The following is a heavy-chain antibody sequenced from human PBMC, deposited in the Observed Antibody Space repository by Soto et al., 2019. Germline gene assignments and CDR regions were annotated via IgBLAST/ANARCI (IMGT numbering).Heavy chain of an antibody. D-gene: IGHD3-10*01. CDR1: GFTFGDYA. CDR2: ITSKRYGGTT. V-gene: IGHV3-49*03. Sequence: EVQLVESGGGLELPGRSLRLSCTASGFTFGDYAMIWFRQAPGKGLEWVGFITSKRYGGTTEYAASVKGRFSISRDDSKSIAYLQMNSLKIDDTAVYHCSRVPRNNRGAPLDYWGQGTLVTVSS. CDR3: SRVPRNNRGAPLDY. J-gene: IGHJ4*02.